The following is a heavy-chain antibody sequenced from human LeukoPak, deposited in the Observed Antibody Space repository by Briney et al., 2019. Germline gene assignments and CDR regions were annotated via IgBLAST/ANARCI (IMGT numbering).Heavy chain of an antibody. CDR2: IYYSGST. D-gene: IGHD2-21*02. CDR3: ARNFVVVTAGDANWFDP. Sequence: PSETLSLTCTVSGGSISSSSYYWGWIRQPPGKGLEWIGSIYYSGSTYYNPSLKSRVTISVDTSKNQFSLKLSSVTAADTAVYYCARNFVVVTAGDANWFDPWGQGTLVTVSS. V-gene: IGHV4-39*07. J-gene: IGHJ5*02. CDR1: GGSISSSSYY.